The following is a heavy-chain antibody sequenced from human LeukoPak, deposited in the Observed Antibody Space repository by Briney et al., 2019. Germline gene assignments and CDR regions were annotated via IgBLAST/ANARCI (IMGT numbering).Heavy chain of an antibody. CDR1: GGSISSSNYY. CDR2: INHSGST. J-gene: IGHJ3*02. Sequence: SETLSLTCTVSGGSISSSNYYWSWIRQPPGKGLEWIGEINHSGSTNYNPSLKSRVTISVDTSKNQFSLKLSSVTAADTAVYYCARDGSTLLGRAFDIWGQGTMVTVSS. V-gene: IGHV4-39*07. CDR3: ARDGSTLLGRAFDI. D-gene: IGHD6-13*01.